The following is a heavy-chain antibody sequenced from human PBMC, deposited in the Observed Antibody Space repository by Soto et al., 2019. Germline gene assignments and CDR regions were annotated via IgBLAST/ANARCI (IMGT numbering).Heavy chain of an antibody. CDR1: GYTFTGYY. V-gene: IGHV1-2*02. CDR2: INPNSGGT. D-gene: IGHD1-26*01. CDR3: ARDSVMLNNAFDI. Sequence: ASVKVSCKASGYTFTGYYMHWVRQAPGQGLEWMGWINPNSGGTNYAQKFQGRVTMTRDTSISTAYMELSRLRSDDTAVYYGARDSVMLNNAFDIWGQGTMVTDSS. J-gene: IGHJ3*02.